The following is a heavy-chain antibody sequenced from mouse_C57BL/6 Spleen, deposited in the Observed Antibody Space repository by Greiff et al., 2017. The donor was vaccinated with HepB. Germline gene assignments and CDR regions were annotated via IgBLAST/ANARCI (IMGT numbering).Heavy chain of an antibody. CDR2: ISNLAYSI. Sequence: EVKLVESGGGLVQPGGSLKLSCAASGFTFSDYGMAWVRQAPRKGPEWVAFISNLAYSIYYADTVTGRFTISRENAKNTLYLEMSSLRSEDAAMYYCARHHAGFAYWGQGTLVTVSA. V-gene: IGHV5-15*01. CDR1: GFTFSDYG. J-gene: IGHJ3*01. CDR3: ARHHAGFAY.